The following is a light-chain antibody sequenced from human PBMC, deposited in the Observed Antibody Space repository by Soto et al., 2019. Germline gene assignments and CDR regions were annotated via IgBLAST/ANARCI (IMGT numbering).Light chain of an antibody. CDR1: SSDVGIYNY. V-gene: IGLV2-14*01. CDR3: SSYTTSSPRV. CDR2: EVS. J-gene: IGLJ1*01. Sequence: QSSLAQPASVSGSPGQSIAISCTGSSSDVGIYNYVSWYQQHPGKVPKLIIYEVSNRPSGVSNRFSGSKSGNTASLTISGLQAEDEADYYCSSYTTSSPRVLGTWTKVTVL.